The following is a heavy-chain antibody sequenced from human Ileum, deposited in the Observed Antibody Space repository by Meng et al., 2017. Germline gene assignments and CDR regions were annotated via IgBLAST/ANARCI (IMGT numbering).Heavy chain of an antibody. Sequence: QVPLPESGPGVVKPSGTLSLPCAVSGDSITNPNWWNWVRQPPGKGLEWIGEVYHSGSTNYNPSLQSRVTISIDKSKNQFSLNLTSVTVADTAVYYCARGGLTLERRPLDYWGQGTLVTVSS. J-gene: IGHJ4*02. CDR2: VYHSGST. CDR1: GDSITNPNW. D-gene: IGHD1-1*01. V-gene: IGHV4-4*02. CDR3: ARGGLTLERRPLDY.